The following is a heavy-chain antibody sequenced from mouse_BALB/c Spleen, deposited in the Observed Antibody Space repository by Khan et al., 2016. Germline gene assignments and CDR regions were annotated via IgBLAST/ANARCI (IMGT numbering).Heavy chain of an antibody. CDR2: ISDGGSYT. J-gene: IGHJ1*01. CDR3: ARDRSGYFDV. Sequence: EVELVESGGGLVKPGGSLKLSCAASGFTLSDYYMYWVRQTPEKRLEWVATISDGGSYTYYPDSVKGRFTISRDNAKNNLYQQMSSLKSEDTAMYYCARDRSGYFDVWGAGTTVTVSS. D-gene: IGHD1-1*01. V-gene: IGHV5-4*02. CDR1: GFTLSDYY.